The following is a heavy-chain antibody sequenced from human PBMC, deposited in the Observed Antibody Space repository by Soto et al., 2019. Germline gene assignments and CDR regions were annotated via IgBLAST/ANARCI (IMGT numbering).Heavy chain of an antibody. J-gene: IGHJ4*02. CDR1: GYTFASYD. CDR2: MSPKSGKT. CDR3: TRTWPGDTGYDF. D-gene: IGHD5-12*01. V-gene: IGHV1-8*02. Sequence: QVQLVQSWAEVKKPGAPVKVSCKASGYTFASYDINWVRQAPGQGPEWMGWMSPKSGKTGYAQKFRGRVIMTRDSSTTTAYMELSGLTPEDTAVYYCTRTWPGDTGYDFWGQGTLVTVSS.